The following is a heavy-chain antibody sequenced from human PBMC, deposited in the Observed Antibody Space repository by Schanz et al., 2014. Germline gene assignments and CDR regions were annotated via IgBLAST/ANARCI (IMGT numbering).Heavy chain of an antibody. V-gene: IGHV3-23*01. D-gene: IGHD2-15*01. Sequence: EVQLLESGGGLVQPGGSLRLSCAASGFTFSSYAMSWVRQAPGKGLEWVSGISGSGGSTYYADSVKGRFTISRDNSKTTLYLQMNSLRAEDTAVYYCAKARRKSNCSGGRCFHYSYYGMDVWGQGTTVTVSS. CDR3: AKARRKSNCSGGRCFHYSYYGMDV. CDR1: GFTFSSYA. J-gene: IGHJ6*02. CDR2: ISGSGGST.